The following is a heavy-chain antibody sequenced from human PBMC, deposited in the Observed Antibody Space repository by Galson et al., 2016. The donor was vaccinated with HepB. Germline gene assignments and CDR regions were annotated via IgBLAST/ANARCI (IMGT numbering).Heavy chain of an antibody. V-gene: IGHV3-48*01. CDR2: ISGTSGLI. CDR1: GSTFSDYS. J-gene: IGHJ5*02. Sequence: SLRLSCAASGSTFSDYSMIWVRQAPGKGLEWVSYISGTSGLIHYTDSVKGRFTISRDNAKNSLYLQMNSLRVEDTAVYYCARGRVNWDNWFDPWGQGALVTVSS. D-gene: IGHD7-27*01. CDR3: ARGRVNWDNWFDP.